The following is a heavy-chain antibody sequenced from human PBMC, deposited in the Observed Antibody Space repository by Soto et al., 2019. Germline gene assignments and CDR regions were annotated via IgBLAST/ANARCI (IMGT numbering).Heavy chain of an antibody. CDR1: GFTFSSYA. V-gene: IGHV3-30-3*01. D-gene: IGHD5-12*01. CDR2: ISYDGSNK. J-gene: IGHJ6*02. CDR3: ARGRIDGYFYYYYGMDV. Sequence: GGSLRLSCAASGFTFSSYAMHWVRQAPGKGLEWVAVISYDGSNKYYADSVKGRFTISRDNSKNTLYLQMNSLRAEDTAVYYCARGRIDGYFYYYYGMDVWGQGTTVTVSS.